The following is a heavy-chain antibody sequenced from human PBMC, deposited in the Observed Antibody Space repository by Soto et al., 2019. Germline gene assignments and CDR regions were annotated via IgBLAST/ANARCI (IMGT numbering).Heavy chain of an antibody. CDR2: INPNSGGT. CDR3: ATDHVLYDF. D-gene: IGHD2-8*01. V-gene: IGHV1-2*02. J-gene: IGHJ4*02. CDR1: GYTFTGYY. Sequence: ASVEVSCKASGYTFTGYYMHWVRQAPGQGLEWMGLINPNSGGTNYAQKFQGRVTMTRDTSISTPYMELSRLTSPYPAVYYCATDHVLYDFWGQGTLVIFSS.